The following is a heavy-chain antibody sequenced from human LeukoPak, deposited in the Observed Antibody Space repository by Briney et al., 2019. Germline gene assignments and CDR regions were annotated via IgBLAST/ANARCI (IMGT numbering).Heavy chain of an antibody. CDR2: IYSGGST. D-gene: IGHD3-22*01. V-gene: IGHV3-53*01. CDR3: ARGFNYYDSSGYYGPRYFDY. Sequence: GGSPRLSCAASGFTVSSNYMSWVRQAPGKGLEWVSVIYSGGSTYYADSVKGRFTISRDNSKNTLYLQMNSLRAEDTAVYYCARGFNYYDSSGYYGPRYFDYWGQGTLVTVSS. J-gene: IGHJ4*02. CDR1: GFTVSSNY.